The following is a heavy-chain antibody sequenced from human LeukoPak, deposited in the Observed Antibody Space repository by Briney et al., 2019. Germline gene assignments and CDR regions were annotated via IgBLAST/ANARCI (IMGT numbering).Heavy chain of an antibody. D-gene: IGHD1-26*01. Sequence: SETLSLTCTVSGGSISSSSYYWGWIRQPPGKGLEWIGSIYYSGSTDYNPSLKSRVTISVDTSKNQFSLKLSSVTAADKAVYYCARQDGSYYSDYWGQGTLVTVSS. CDR2: IYYSGST. CDR1: GGSISSSSYY. V-gene: IGHV4-39*01. J-gene: IGHJ4*02. CDR3: ARQDGSYYSDY.